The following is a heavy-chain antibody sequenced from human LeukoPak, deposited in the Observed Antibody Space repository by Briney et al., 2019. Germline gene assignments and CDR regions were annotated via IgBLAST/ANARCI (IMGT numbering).Heavy chain of an antibody. CDR3: ARQFTVTGGWFAP. CDR2: IYDSGST. V-gene: IGHV4-39*01. J-gene: IGHJ5*02. D-gene: IGHD4-11*01. Sequence: SSETLSLTCTVSGGSIRSSYYYWGWIRQPPGKGLEWIGSIYDSGSTYYNPSLKSRVTIFVDTSKNQFSLKLSSVTAADTAVYYCARQFTVTGGWFAPWGQGTLVTVSS. CDR1: GGSIRSSYYY.